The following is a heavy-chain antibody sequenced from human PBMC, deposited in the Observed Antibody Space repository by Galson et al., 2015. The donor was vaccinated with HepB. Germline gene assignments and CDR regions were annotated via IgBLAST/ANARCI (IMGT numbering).Heavy chain of an antibody. D-gene: IGHD1-26*01. CDR3: AKDLHSGTYWGAFDV. CDR1: GFTFSSYA. J-gene: IGHJ3*01. Sequence: SLRLSCAASGFTFSSYAMSWVRQAPGKGLEWVSSITPNGDKTYYVDSVKGRFTIYRDNIKHTLYLQMDSLGVGDTAVYSCAKDLHSGTYWGAFDVWGQGTMVAVSS. CDR2: ITPNGDKT. V-gene: IGHV3-23*01.